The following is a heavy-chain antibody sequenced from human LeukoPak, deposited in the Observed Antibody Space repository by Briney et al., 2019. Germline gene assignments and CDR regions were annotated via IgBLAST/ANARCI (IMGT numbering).Heavy chain of an antibody. CDR2: IIPIFGTA. J-gene: IGHJ6*03. CDR1: GGTFSSYA. D-gene: IGHD4-23*01. CDR3: ARFDYGGKASPHYYYYMDV. V-gene: IGHV1-69*13. Sequence: ASVKVSCKASGGTFSSYAITWVRQAPGQGLEWMGGIIPIFGTANYAQKFQGRVTITADESRSTAYMELSSLRSEDTAVYYCARFDYGGKASPHYYYYMDVWGKGTTVTVSS.